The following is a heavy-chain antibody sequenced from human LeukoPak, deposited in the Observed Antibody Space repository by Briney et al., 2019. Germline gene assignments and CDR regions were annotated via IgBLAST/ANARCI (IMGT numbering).Heavy chain of an antibody. D-gene: IGHD1-26*01. V-gene: IGHV3-23*01. CDR1: GFTLSTNA. J-gene: IGHJ6*02. CDR3: AKDKGWGYSTYDYYGMDV. Sequence: GGSLRLSCLTSGFTLSTNAMSWVRQAPGKGLEWISGISGSGASTYYADSVKGRFTISRDDSRNTLYLQMNSLRAEDTAVYYCAKDKGWGYSTYDYYGMDVWGQGTTVTVSS. CDR2: ISGSGAST.